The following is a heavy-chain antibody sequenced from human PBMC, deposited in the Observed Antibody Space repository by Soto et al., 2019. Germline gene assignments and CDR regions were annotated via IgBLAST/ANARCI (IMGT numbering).Heavy chain of an antibody. CDR1: GGSISSSNW. D-gene: IGHD1-26*01. J-gene: IGHJ6*02. Sequence: PSETLSLTCAVSGGSISSSNWWSWVRQPPGKGLEWIGEIYHSGSTNYNPSLKGRVTISVDKSKNQFSLKLSSVTAADTAVYYCARLRQSSPESYGSYYYYGMDVWGQGTTVTVSS. CDR3: ARLRQSSPESYGSYYYYGMDV. V-gene: IGHV4-4*02. CDR2: IYHSGST.